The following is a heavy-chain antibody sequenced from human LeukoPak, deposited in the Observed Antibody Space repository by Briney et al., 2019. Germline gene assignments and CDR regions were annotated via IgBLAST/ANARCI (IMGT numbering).Heavy chain of an antibody. V-gene: IGHV3-48*04. D-gene: IGHD3-16*01. CDR1: GFIFRSYS. Sequence: PGGSLRLSCAASGFIFRSYSMNWVRQAPGKGLEWVAFISTSSDTISYSDSVKGRFTISRDNAKNSLYLQMNSLRAEDTAVYYCTRGLGSYAYSDAFDIWGQGTMVTVSS. J-gene: IGHJ3*02. CDR2: ISTSSDTI. CDR3: TRGLGSYAYSDAFDI.